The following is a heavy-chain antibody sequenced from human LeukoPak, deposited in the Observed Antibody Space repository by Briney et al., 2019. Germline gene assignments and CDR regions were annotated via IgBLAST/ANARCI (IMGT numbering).Heavy chain of an antibody. J-gene: IGHJ5*02. V-gene: IGHV4-59*01. D-gene: IGHD4-17*01. Sequence: SETLSLTCTVSGGSISPYYWSWIRQPPGKGLEWIGYIHYSGSTNYNPSLKSRVSMSVDTSKNQFSLKLSSVTAADTAVYYCARVALDYGDYVWFDPWGQGTLVTVSS. CDR1: GGSISPYY. CDR3: ARVALDYGDYVWFDP. CDR2: IHYSGST.